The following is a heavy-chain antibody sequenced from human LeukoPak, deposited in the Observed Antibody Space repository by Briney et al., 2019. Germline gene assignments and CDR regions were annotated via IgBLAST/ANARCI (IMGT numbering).Heavy chain of an antibody. CDR3: AKAGGYNWNYFDY. D-gene: IGHD1-20*01. V-gene: IGHV3-21*01. Sequence: GGSLRLSCAASGFTFSSYSMNWVRQAPGKGLEWVSSISSSSSYIYYADSVKGRFTISRDNSKNTLYLQMNSLRAEDTAVYYCAKAGGYNWNYFDYWGQGTLVTVSP. J-gene: IGHJ4*02. CDR2: ISSSSSYI. CDR1: GFTFSSYS.